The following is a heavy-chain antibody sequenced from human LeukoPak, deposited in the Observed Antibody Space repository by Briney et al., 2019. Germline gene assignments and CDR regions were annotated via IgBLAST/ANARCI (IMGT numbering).Heavy chain of an antibody. V-gene: IGHV1-8*03. CDR3: ARGSRITMVRGVIIRHYYYYMDV. CDR2: MNPNSGNT. CDR1: GYTFTSYD. D-gene: IGHD3-10*01. J-gene: IGHJ6*03. Sequence: ASVKVSCKASGYTFTSYDINWVRQATGQGLEWMGWMNPNSGNTGYALKFQGRVTITRNTSISTAYMELSSLRSENTAVYYCARGSRITMVRGVIIRHYYYYMDVWGKGTTVTVSS.